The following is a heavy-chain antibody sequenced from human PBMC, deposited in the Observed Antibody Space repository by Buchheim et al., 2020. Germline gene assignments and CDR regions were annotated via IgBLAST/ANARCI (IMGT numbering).Heavy chain of an antibody. CDR2: INPSSGNT. CDR3: AREPGITMVRSYGIDV. CDR1: GYTFTSYY. D-gene: IGHD3-10*01. Sequence: QVQLVQSGAEVKKPGASVKVSCKASGYTFTSYYMHWVRQAPGQGLEWMGIINPSSGNTGNAQKFQGRVTMTRDTSTTTVYMELSSLRSEDTAVYYCAREPGITMVRSYGIDVWGQGTT. V-gene: IGHV1-46*01. J-gene: IGHJ6*02.